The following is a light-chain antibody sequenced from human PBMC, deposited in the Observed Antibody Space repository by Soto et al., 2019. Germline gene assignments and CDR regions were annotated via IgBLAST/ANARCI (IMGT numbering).Light chain of an antibody. V-gene: IGLV1-47*01. J-gene: IGLJ1*01. CDR3: AAWDDSLSGGV. CDR1: SSNIGSNY. CDR2: RNN. Sequence: QSVLTQPPSASGTPGQRVTMSCSGSSSNIGSNYVYWYQQLPGTAPKLLIYRNNQRPSGVPDRFSGSKSGTSASLAISGLRSEDEADYYCAAWDDSLSGGVFGTGTQLTVL.